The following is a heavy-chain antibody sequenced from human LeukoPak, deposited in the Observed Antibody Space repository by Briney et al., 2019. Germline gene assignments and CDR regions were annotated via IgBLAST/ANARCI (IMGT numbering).Heavy chain of an antibody. Sequence: SVKVSCKASGGTFSSYAISWVRQAPGQGLEWMGRIIPILGIANYAQKFQGRVTITADKSTSTAYVELSSLRSEDTAVYYCARGDYGDYYYYGMDVWGQGTTVTVSS. J-gene: IGHJ6*02. D-gene: IGHD4-17*01. V-gene: IGHV1-69*04. CDR2: IIPILGIA. CDR3: ARGDYGDYYYYGMDV. CDR1: GGTFSSYA.